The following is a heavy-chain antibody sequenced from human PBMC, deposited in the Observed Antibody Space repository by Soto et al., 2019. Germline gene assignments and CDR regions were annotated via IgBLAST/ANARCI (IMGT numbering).Heavy chain of an antibody. J-gene: IGHJ6*02. D-gene: IGHD3-10*01. V-gene: IGHV4-31*03. Sequence: QVQLQESGPGLVKPSQTLSLTCTVSGGSISSGGYYWSWIRQHPGKGLEWIGYIYYSGSTYYNPSLNSRVTISVDTSKNQFSLRLSSVTAADTAVYYCARDRGTTPYYYYYGMDVWGQGTTVTVSS. CDR3: ARDRGTTPYYYYYGMDV. CDR1: GGSISSGGYY. CDR2: IYYSGST.